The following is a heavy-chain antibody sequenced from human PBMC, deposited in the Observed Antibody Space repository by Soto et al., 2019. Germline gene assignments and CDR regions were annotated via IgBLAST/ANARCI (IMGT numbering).Heavy chain of an antibody. J-gene: IGHJ1*01. V-gene: IGHV3-33*01. CDR2: IWYDGSNK. CDR3: ARDAKGYSSSYLIQH. D-gene: IGHD6-13*01. Sequence: QVQLVESGGGVVQPGRSLRLSCAASGFTFSSYGMHWVRQAPGKGLEWVAVIWYDGSNKYYADSVKGRFTISRDNSKNTLYLQMNSLRAEDTAVYYCARDAKGYSSSYLIQHWGQGTLVTVSS. CDR1: GFTFSSYG.